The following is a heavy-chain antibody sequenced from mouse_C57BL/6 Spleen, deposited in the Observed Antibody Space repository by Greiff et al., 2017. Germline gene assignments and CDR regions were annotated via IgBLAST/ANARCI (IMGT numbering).Heavy chain of an antibody. D-gene: IGHD1-1*01. CDR2: IDPSDSYT. CDR1: GYTFTSYW. CDR3: ASGSSNYVDY. J-gene: IGHJ2*01. Sequence: QVQLQQPGAELVRPGTSVKLSCKASGYTFTSYWMHWVKPRPGQGLEWIGVIDPSDSYTNYNQKFKGKATLTVDTSSSTAYMQLSSLTSEDSAVYYCASGSSNYVDYWGQGTTLTVSS. V-gene: IGHV1-59*01.